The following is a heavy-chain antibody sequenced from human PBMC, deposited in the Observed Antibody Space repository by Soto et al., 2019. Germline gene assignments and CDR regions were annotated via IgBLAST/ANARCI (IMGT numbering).Heavy chain of an antibody. CDR2: VYYTGST. Sequence: PSETLSLTCTVSNGSISNYFWSWIRQPQGKGLEWIGYVYYTGSTSYNPSLKSRVSMSVDTSRKQFSLKLSSVTAADTAVYYCARYSSGWPGNGMDVWGQGITVTVSS. D-gene: IGHD6-19*01. V-gene: IGHV4-59*01. CDR1: NGSISNYF. J-gene: IGHJ6*02. CDR3: ARYSSGWPGNGMDV.